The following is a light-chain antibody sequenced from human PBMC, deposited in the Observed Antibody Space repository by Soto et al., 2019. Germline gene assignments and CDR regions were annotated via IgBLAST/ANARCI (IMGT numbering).Light chain of an antibody. J-gene: IGKJ4*01. CDR3: MQRIEFPLT. V-gene: IGKV2-40*01. Sequence: DIVMTQTPLSLTVTPGEPASISCRSSQSLLDSDDGNTYLDWYLQKPGQSPQLLIYTVSYRASGVPDRFSGSGSGTDFTLKISRVEAGDVGVYYCMQRIEFPLTFGGGNKVEIK. CDR1: QSLLDSDDGNTY. CDR2: TVS.